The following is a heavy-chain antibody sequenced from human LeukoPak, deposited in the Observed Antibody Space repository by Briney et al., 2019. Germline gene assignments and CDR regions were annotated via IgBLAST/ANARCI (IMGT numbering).Heavy chain of an antibody. CDR2: IFPGDSDT. D-gene: IGHD1-26*01. J-gene: IGHJ4*02. Sequence: GESLKISCKASGNSITTYWIGWVRQKPGKGLEWMGLIFPGDSDTKYSPSFQGQVTISADNSISTAYLQWSSLKASDTAMYYCAIRYSGSYNDYWGQGTLVTVSS. V-gene: IGHV5-51*01. CDR3: AIRYSGSYNDY. CDR1: GNSITTYW.